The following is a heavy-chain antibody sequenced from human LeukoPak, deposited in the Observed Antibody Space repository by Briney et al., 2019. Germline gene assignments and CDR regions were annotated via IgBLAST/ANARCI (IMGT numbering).Heavy chain of an antibody. CDR3: ARESSDYYGSGSYFFYGAFDI. Sequence: SETLSLTCAVYGGSFSGYYWSWIRQPPGKGLEWIGEINHSGSTNYNPSLKSRVTISVDTSKNQFSLKLSSVTAADTAVYYCARESSDYYGSGSYFFYGAFDIWGQGTMVTVSS. J-gene: IGHJ3*02. CDR1: GGSFSGYY. V-gene: IGHV4-34*01. CDR2: INHSGST. D-gene: IGHD3-10*01.